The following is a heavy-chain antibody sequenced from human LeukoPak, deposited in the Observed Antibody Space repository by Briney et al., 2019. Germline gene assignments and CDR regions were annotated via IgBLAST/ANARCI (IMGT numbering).Heavy chain of an antibody. D-gene: IGHD1-26*01. CDR3: ASSTIVGATYYYYYYMDV. Sequence: SETLSLTCTVSGGSTSSGSYYWRWIRQPAGKGLEWIGRIYTSGSTNYNPSLKSRVTISADTSKNQISLKLSSVTAADTAVYYCASSTIVGATYYYYYYMDVWGKGTTVTISS. CDR1: GGSTSSGSYY. V-gene: IGHV4-61*02. J-gene: IGHJ6*03. CDR2: IYTSGST.